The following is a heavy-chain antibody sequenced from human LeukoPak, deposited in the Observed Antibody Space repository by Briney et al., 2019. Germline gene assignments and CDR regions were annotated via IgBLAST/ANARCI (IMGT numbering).Heavy chain of an antibody. V-gene: IGHV4-39*01. Sequence: SETLSLTCTVSGGSISTSSYYWGWIRQPPGNGLECIGNIYYSGSTYYNASLKSRVTISIDTSKNQISLRLTSVTATDTAMYYCARQTGSGLFTLPGGQGTLVTVSS. CDR3: ARQTGSGLFTLP. CDR2: IYYSGST. CDR1: GGSISTSSYY. D-gene: IGHD3/OR15-3a*01. J-gene: IGHJ4*02.